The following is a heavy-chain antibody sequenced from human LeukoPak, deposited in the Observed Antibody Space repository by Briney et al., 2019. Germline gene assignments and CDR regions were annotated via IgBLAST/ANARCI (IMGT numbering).Heavy chain of an antibody. CDR1: GFTFSSYA. Sequence: PGRSLRLSCAASGFTFSSYAMHWVRQAPGKGLEWVAVISYDGSNKYYADSVKGRFTISRDNSKNTLYLQMNSLRAEDTAVYYCARDFMAWYSGSYLVYWGQGTLVTVSS. CDR2: ISYDGSNK. V-gene: IGHV3-30*04. D-gene: IGHD1-26*01. CDR3: ARDFMAWYSGSYLVY. J-gene: IGHJ4*02.